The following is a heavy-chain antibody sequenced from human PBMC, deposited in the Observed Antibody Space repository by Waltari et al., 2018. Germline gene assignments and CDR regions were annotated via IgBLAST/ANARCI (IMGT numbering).Heavy chain of an antibody. Sequence: QVQLQESGPGLVKPSETLSLTCAVSGYSISSGYYWGWIRQPPGKGLEWIGSIYHSGSTYYNPSLKSRVTISVDTSKNQFSLKLSSVTAADTAVYYCARAGRFVEWLSGGSWFDPWGQGTLVTVSS. V-gene: IGHV4-38-2*01. J-gene: IGHJ5*02. D-gene: IGHD3-3*01. CDR2: IYHSGST. CDR3: ARAGRFVEWLSGGSWFDP. CDR1: GYSISSGYY.